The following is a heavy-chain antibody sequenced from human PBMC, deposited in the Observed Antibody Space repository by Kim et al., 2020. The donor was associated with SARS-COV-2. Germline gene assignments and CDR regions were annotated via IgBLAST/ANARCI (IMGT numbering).Heavy chain of an antibody. Sequence: ASVKVSCKVSGYTLTELSMHWVRQAPGKGLEWMGGFDPEDGETIYAQKFQGRVTMTEDTSTDTAYMELSSLRSEDTAVYYCAIRSIAAAEVDYWGQGTLVTVSS. CDR1: GYTLTELS. CDR2: FDPEDGET. J-gene: IGHJ4*02. V-gene: IGHV1-24*01. D-gene: IGHD6-13*01. CDR3: AIRSIAAAEVDY.